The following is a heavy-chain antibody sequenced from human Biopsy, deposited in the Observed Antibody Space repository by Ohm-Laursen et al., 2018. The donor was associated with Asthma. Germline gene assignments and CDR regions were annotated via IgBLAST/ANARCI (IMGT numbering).Heavy chain of an antibody. Sequence: SQTLSLTCAVYGGSFSGYYWSWIRQPPGKGLEWLGYIYYTGSDNYNPSLKSRVTISVDTSKNQFSLRLNSVTAADTAVYYCARGPNYHGSGRAPIGMDVWGQGTTVTVSS. CDR3: ARGPNYHGSGRAPIGMDV. CDR1: GGSFSGYY. J-gene: IGHJ6*02. D-gene: IGHD3-10*01. V-gene: IGHV4-59*01. CDR2: IYYTGSD.